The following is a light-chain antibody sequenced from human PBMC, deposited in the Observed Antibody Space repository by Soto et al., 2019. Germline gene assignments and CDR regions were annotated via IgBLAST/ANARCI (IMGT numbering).Light chain of an antibody. Sequence: QSALTQPPSASGSLGQSVTISCTGTSSDVGGYNYVSWHQQHPGKAPKVMIYEVTKRPPGVPDRFSGSKSGHTASLTVSGLQAEDEGDYYCSSFAGGGNPVLLGGGTKLTVL. J-gene: IGLJ2*01. CDR1: SSDVGGYNY. CDR3: SSFAGGGNPVL. CDR2: EVT. V-gene: IGLV2-8*01.